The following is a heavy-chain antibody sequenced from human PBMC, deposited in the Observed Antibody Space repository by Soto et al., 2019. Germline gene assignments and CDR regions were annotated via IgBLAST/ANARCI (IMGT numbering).Heavy chain of an antibody. CDR2: INADNGNT. V-gene: IGHV1-3*01. Sequence: ASVKVSCKASGYTFTIYAIPWVRQAPGQRLEWMGWINADNGNTKYSQKFQGRVTITRDTSASTAHMEVSSLRSEDTAVYYCARDWGNYYYGMDVWGQGTTVTVSS. CDR1: GYTFTIYA. D-gene: IGHD7-27*01. CDR3: ARDWGNYYYGMDV. J-gene: IGHJ6*02.